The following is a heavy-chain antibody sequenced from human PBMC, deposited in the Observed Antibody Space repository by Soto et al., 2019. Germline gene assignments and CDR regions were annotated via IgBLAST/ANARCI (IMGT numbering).Heavy chain of an antibody. J-gene: IGHJ3*02. CDR1: VVSIDSHF. Sequence: ETLSLSCGVSVVSIDSHFWSWIRQAPGKGPELVGYIYHTVNTNYNPALKSRVTISMDTSENQLSLQLSSVTAADTAVYYCARLQYTVVTALDIWGQGTMVTVSS. CDR3: ARLQYTVVTALDI. CDR2: IYHTVNT. D-gene: IGHD2-15*01. V-gene: IGHV4-59*11.